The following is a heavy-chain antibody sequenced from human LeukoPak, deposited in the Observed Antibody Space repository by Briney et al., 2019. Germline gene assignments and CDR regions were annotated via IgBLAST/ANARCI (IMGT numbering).Heavy chain of an antibody. Sequence: PSQTLSLTCTVSGGSISSGSCYWSWIRQPAGKGLEWIGRIYTSGSTNYNPSLKSRVTISVDTSKNQFSLKLSSVTAADTAVYYCARAGITMVRGVIYDYWGQGTLVTVSS. V-gene: IGHV4-61*02. J-gene: IGHJ4*02. CDR2: IYTSGST. CDR3: ARAGITMVRGVIYDY. D-gene: IGHD3-10*01. CDR1: GGSISSGSCY.